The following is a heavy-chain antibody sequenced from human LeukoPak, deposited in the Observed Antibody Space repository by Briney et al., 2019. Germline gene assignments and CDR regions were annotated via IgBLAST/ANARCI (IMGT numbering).Heavy chain of an antibody. V-gene: IGHV1-8*01. CDR3: ARKNYCSGGSCYSRGWFDP. D-gene: IGHD2-15*01. J-gene: IGHJ5*02. Sequence: ASVKVSCKASEYTFTSYDINWVRQATGQGLEWMGWMNPNSGSTVYAQKFQGRVTMTRDTSISTAYMELSSLRSEDTAMYYCARKNYCSGGSCYSRGWFDPWGQGTLVTVSS. CDR2: MNPNSGST. CDR1: EYTFTSYD.